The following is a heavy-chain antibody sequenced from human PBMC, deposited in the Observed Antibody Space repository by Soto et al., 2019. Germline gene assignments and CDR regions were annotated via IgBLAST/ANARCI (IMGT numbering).Heavy chain of an antibody. CDR3: ARLMYYYDSSGYPDY. V-gene: IGHV5-51*01. D-gene: IGHD3-22*01. CDR1: GYSFTSYW. J-gene: IGHJ4*02. CDR2: IYPGDSDT. Sequence: GESLKISCQVSGYSFTSYWICWVRQMPGKGLEWMGIIYPGDSDTRYSPSFQGKVTISADKSISTAYLQWSSLKASDTAMYYCARLMYYYDSSGYPDYWGQGTLVTVSS.